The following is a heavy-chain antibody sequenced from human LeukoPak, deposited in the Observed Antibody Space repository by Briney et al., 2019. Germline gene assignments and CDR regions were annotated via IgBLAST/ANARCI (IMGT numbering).Heavy chain of an antibody. D-gene: IGHD3-10*01. Sequence: GASVKVSCKASGYTFTGYYMHWVRQAPGQGLEWMGWINPNSGCTNYAQKFQGRVTMTRDTSISTAYMELSRLRSDDTAVYYCARDPTLLWFGELLSYYYYYGMDVWGQGTTVTVSS. CDR1: GYTFTGYY. CDR2: INPNSGCT. CDR3: ARDPTLLWFGELLSYYYYYGMDV. V-gene: IGHV1-2*02. J-gene: IGHJ6*02.